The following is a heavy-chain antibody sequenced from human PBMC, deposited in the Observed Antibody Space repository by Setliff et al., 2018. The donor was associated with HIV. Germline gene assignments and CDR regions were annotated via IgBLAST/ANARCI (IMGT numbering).Heavy chain of an antibody. V-gene: IGHV4-61*09. CDR2: IYITEDT. D-gene: IGHD3-9*01. CDR1: GGSLNTGTYY. CDR3: ARYKCINFACVGFDI. J-gene: IGHJ3*02. Sequence: SETLSLTCTVSGGSLNTGTYYWGWIRQPAGKGLEWIGHIYITEDTDYNPSLKSRVTISVDTSKNQFSLKLSSLTAADTAVYYCARYKCINFACVGFDIWGQGTVVTVSS.